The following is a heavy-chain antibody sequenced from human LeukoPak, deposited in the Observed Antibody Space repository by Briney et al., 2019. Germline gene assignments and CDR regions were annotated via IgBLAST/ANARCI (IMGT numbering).Heavy chain of an antibody. Sequence: PGGSLRLSGAASGFTFSSYWMHWVRQAPGKGLVWVSRINSDGSSTSYADSVKGRFTISRDNAKNTLYLQMNSLRAEDTAVYYCARLGSQGGVAALDYWGQGTLVTVSS. V-gene: IGHV3-74*01. CDR2: INSDGSST. CDR3: ARLGSQGGVAALDY. J-gene: IGHJ4*02. D-gene: IGHD6-25*01. CDR1: GFTFSSYW.